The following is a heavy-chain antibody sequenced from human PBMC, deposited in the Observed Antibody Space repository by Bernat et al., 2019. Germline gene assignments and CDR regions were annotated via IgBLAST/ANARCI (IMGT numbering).Heavy chain of an antibody. J-gene: IGHJ6*03. CDR3: ARVGVVPAAMGYYYYMDV. Sequence: QVQLQESGPGLVKPSETLSLTCTVSGGSISSYYWSWIRQPPGKGLEWIGYIYYSGSTNYNPSLKSRVTISVDTSKNQFSLKLSSVTAADTAVYYCARVGVVPAAMGYYYYMDVWGKGTTVTVSS. CDR2: IYYSGST. D-gene: IGHD2-2*01. CDR1: GGSISSYY. V-gene: IGHV4-59*01.